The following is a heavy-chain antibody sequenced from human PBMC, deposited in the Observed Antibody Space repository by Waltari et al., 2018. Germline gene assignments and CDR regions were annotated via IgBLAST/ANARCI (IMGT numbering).Heavy chain of an antibody. CDR3: TRDLYGSGGDWFDP. J-gene: IGHJ5*02. V-gene: IGHV3-21*03. CDR2: IGGTHSNI. CDR1: GFDFSDYD. Sequence: GGSLRLSCTASGFDFSDYDMNWVRQAPGTGLAWVSSIGGTHSNIFYADSVTGRFTVSRDNAKNSLYLQMDNLRAGDSGLYFCTRDLYGSGGDWFDPWGQGTLVTVSS. D-gene: IGHD3-10*01.